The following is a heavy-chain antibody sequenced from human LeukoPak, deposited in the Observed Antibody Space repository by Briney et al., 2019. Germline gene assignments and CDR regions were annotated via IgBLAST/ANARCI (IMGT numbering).Heavy chain of an antibody. CDR2: INQSGST. J-gene: IGHJ4*02. D-gene: IGHD2-15*01. CDR1: GGSFSGYY. V-gene: IGHV4-34*01. Sequence: SETLSLTCAVYGGSFSGYYWSWIRQPPGKGREGIGEINQSGSTNYNPSLKSRVTISVDTSKNQFSLKLSSVTAADTAVYYCARGRRYCIGGSCYFDYWGQGTLVTVSS. CDR3: ARGRRYCIGGSCYFDY.